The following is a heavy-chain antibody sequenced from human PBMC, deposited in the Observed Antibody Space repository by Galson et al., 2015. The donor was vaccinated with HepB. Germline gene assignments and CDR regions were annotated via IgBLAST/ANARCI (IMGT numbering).Heavy chain of an antibody. CDR2: ISYDGSNR. CDR1: GFTFSNYG. J-gene: IGHJ4*02. D-gene: IGHD6-19*01. Sequence: SLRLSCAASGFTFSNYGMHWVRQAPGKGLEWVAVISYDGSNRYYADSVKGRFTISRDNSKNTLYLQMNCLRAEDTALYYCAKGPYLYSALAGTMAGFDYWGQGTLVTVSS. CDR3: AKGPYLYSALAGTMAGFDY. V-gene: IGHV3-30*18.